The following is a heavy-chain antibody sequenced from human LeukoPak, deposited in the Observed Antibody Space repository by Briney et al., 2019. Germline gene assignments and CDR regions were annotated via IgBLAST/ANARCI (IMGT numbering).Heavy chain of an antibody. CDR1: GFTFSNYA. D-gene: IGHD3-16*01. V-gene: IGHV3-30*04. CDR3: ARDRASPLLIGGDAFDI. J-gene: IGHJ3*02. Sequence: PGGSLRLSCAASGFTFSNYAMHWVRQAPGKGLEWVAVISYDGSNKYYADSVKGRFTISRDNSKNTLYLQMNSLRAEDTAVYYCARDRASPLLIGGDAFDIWGQGTMVTVSS. CDR2: ISYDGSNK.